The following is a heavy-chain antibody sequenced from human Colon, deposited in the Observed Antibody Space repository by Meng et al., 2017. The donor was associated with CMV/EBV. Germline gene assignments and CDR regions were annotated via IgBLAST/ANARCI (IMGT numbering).Heavy chain of an antibody. J-gene: IGHJ5*02. CDR1: GYSFSTYD. CDR2: MSPKSGNT. D-gene: IGHD1-26*01. V-gene: IGHV1-8*01. Sequence: ASVKVSCKASGYSFSTYDMNWARQATGQGLEWLGWMSPKSGNTGYAQKFQGRVAMTRNTSISTAYMELNSLTSEDTAVYYCARERGGGFDPWGQGTLVTVSS. CDR3: ARERGGGFDP.